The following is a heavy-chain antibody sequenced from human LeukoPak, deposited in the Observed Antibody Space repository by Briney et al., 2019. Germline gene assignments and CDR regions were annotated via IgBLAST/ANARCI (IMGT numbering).Heavy chain of an antibody. Sequence: PGGSLRLSCAVSGFTVSSNYMAWVRQAPGKGLEWLSVIYPAGDTYYLDSVKGRFTISRDNSKNTLYLQMNSLRAEDTAVYYCAKDFSLTSSGIFDYWGQGTLVTVSS. CDR1: GFTVSSNY. CDR2: IYPAGDT. V-gene: IGHV3-53*01. J-gene: IGHJ4*02. D-gene: IGHD3-22*01. CDR3: AKDFSLTSSGIFDY.